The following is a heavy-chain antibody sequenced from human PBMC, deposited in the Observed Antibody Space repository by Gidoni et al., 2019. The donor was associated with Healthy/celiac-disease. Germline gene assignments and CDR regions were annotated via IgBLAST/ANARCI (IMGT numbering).Heavy chain of an antibody. V-gene: IGHV1-58*01. CDR1: GFTFNSSA. Sequence: QMQLVQSGPEVKTPGTSVKVSCKASGFTFNSSAVQWVRQARGQRLEWIGWIVVGSGNTNYAQKFQERVTITRDMSTSTAYMELSSLRSEDTAVYYCAAGYFDWFPNYYYGMDVWGQGTTVTVSS. CDR3: AAGYFDWFPNYYYGMDV. J-gene: IGHJ6*02. D-gene: IGHD3-9*01. CDR2: IVVGSGNT.